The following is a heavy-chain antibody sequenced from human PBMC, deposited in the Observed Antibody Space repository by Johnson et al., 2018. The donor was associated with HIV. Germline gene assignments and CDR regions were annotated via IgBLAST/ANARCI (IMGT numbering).Heavy chain of an antibody. CDR2: ISYDGSNK. Sequence: QVQLVESGGGVVQPGRSLRLSCAVSGFTLSHYCMHWVRQAPGKGLEWVAVISYDGSNKYYLDSVKGRFTISRDNSKNTLYLEMNSLRAEDTAVYYCASGAYYDFWSGLAHAFDIWGQGTMVTVSS. CDR1: GFTLSHYC. V-gene: IGHV3-30*03. D-gene: IGHD3-3*01. J-gene: IGHJ3*02. CDR3: ASGAYYDFWSGLAHAFDI.